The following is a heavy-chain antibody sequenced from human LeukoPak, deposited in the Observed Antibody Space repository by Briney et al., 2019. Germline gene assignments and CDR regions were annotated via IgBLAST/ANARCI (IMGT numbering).Heavy chain of an antibody. CDR1: GGTFSSYA. Sequence: ASVKVSCKASGGTFSSYAISWVRQAPGQGLEWMGWISAYNGNTNYAQKLQGRVTMTTDTSTSTAYMELRSLRSDDTAVYYCARAVPYYGDYSDYWGQGTLVTVSS. CDR3: ARAVPYYGDYSDY. V-gene: IGHV1-18*01. J-gene: IGHJ4*02. D-gene: IGHD4-17*01. CDR2: ISAYNGNT.